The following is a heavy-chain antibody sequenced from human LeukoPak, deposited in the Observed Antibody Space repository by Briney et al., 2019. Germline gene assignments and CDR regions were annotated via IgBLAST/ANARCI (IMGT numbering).Heavy chain of an antibody. J-gene: IGHJ6*02. Sequence: GGSLRLSCAASGFTFSSYAMSWVRQAPGKGLECVSFISVSGGTTYYADAVKGRFIVSRDSSMNTLSLQMDSLRAEDTAVYYCARDKREFRFGELSDLKFYYGLDVWGQGTAVTVSS. D-gene: IGHD3-10*01. CDR3: ARDKREFRFGELSDLKFYYGLDV. CDR1: GFTFSSYA. CDR2: ISVSGGTT. V-gene: IGHV3-23*01.